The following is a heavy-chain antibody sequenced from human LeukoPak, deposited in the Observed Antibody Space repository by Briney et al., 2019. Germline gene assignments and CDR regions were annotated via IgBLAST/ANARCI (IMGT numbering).Heavy chain of an antibody. V-gene: IGHV4-34*01. Sequence: SETLSLTCAVYGGSFSGYYWSWIRQPPGKGLEWIGEINHSGSTNYNPSLKSRVTISVDTSKNQFSLKLSSVTAADTAVYYCARGPTYYDKYFDYWGQGTLVTVSS. CDR1: GGSFSGYY. J-gene: IGHJ4*02. D-gene: IGHD3-22*01. CDR3: ARGPTYYDKYFDY. CDR2: INHSGST.